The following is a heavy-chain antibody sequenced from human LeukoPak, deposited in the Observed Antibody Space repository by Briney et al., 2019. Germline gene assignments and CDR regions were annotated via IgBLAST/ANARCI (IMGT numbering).Heavy chain of an antibody. CDR1: GSTFSSYA. Sequence: GGSLRLSCAASGSTFSSYAMHWVRQAPGKGLEWVAVISYDGSNKYYADSVKGRFTISRDNSKNTLYLQMNSLRAEDTAVYYCARTLVVVMYYGMDVWGQGTTVTVSS. D-gene: IGHD3-22*01. CDR2: ISYDGSNK. J-gene: IGHJ6*02. V-gene: IGHV3-30-3*01. CDR3: ARTLVVVMYYGMDV.